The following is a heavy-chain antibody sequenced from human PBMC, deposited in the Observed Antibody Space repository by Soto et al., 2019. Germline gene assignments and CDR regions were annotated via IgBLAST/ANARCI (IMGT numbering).Heavy chain of an antibody. CDR2: IYYSGSN. D-gene: IGHD2-21*02. V-gene: IGHV4-30-4*01. J-gene: IGHJ5*02. CDR1: GGSISSGDYY. Sequence: QVQLQESGPGLVKPSQTLSLTCTVSGGSISSGDYYWSWIRQPPGKGLEWIGYIYYSGSNYYNPSLKSRVTISVETSKNPFSLKLSSVTAADTAVYYCARGGGDGEFDPWGQGTLVTVSS. CDR3: ARGGGDGEFDP.